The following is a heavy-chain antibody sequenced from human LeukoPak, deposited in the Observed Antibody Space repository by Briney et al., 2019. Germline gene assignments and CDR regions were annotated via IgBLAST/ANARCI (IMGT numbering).Heavy chain of an antibody. CDR3: ARHYSGFDY. CDR2: IYPGDSDT. CDR1: GYRFTTSW. D-gene: IGHD6-13*01. J-gene: IGHJ4*02. Sequence: GESLKISCKCSGYRFTTSWIGWVRQMPGKGLEWMGIIYPGDSDTRCSPSFQGQVTISADKSISTAYLQWSSLKASDTAMYYCARHYSGFDYWGQGTLVTVSS. V-gene: IGHV5-51*01.